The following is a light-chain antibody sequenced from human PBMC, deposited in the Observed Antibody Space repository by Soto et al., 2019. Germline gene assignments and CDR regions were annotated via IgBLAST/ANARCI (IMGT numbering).Light chain of an antibody. Sequence: QSVLTQPASVSGSPGQSITISCTGTSSDIGGSKYVSWYQQHPGKAPKLIIYEVTYRPSGVSARFSGSKSGNTASLTVSGLQAEDEADYYCSSYTSSGTLYVFGTGTKVTVL. CDR1: SSDIGGSKY. CDR2: EVT. J-gene: IGLJ1*01. CDR3: SSYTSSGTLYV. V-gene: IGLV2-14*01.